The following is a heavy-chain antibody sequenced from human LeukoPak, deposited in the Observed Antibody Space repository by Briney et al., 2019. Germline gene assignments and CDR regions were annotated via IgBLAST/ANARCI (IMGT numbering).Heavy chain of an antibody. CDR2: ISYDGSNK. Sequence: GGSLRLSCAASGFTFSSYAMHWDRQAPGKGLEWVAVISYDGSNKYYADSVKGRFTISRDNSKNTLYLQMNSLRAEDTAVYYCARDRIVVVPAAKYYYYGMDVWGQGTTVTVSS. CDR3: ARDRIVVVPAAKYYYYGMDV. J-gene: IGHJ6*02. CDR1: GFTFSSYA. D-gene: IGHD2-2*01. V-gene: IGHV3-30-3*01.